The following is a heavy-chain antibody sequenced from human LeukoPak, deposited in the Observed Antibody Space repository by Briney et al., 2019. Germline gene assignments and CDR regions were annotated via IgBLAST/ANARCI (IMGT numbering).Heavy chain of an antibody. V-gene: IGHV1-69*13. D-gene: IGHD3-22*01. CDR2: IIPIFGTA. CDR3: ARDVSSGYYPTYFDY. CDR1: GGTFSSYA. Sequence: EASVKVSCTASGGTFSSYAISWVRQAPGQGLEWMGGIIPIFGTANYAQKFQGRVTITADESTSTAYMELSSLRSEDTAVYYCARDVSSGYYPTYFDYWGQGTLVTVSS. J-gene: IGHJ4*02.